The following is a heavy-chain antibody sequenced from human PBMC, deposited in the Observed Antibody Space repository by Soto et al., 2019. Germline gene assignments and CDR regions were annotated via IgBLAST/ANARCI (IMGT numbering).Heavy chain of an antibody. CDR1: GYTFTSYY. CDR2: INPSGGST. Sequence: GASVKVSCKASGYTFTSYYMHWVRQAPGQGLEWMGIINPSGGSTSYAQKFQARVTMTRDTSTSTVYMELSSLRSEDTAVYYCARSRWDAAAGKGAFDYWGQGTLVTVSS. V-gene: IGHV1-46*01. CDR3: ARSRWDAAAGKGAFDY. D-gene: IGHD6-13*01. J-gene: IGHJ4*02.